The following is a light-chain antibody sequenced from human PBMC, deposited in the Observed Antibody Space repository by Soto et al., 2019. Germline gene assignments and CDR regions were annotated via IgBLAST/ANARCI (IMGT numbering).Light chain of an antibody. CDR2: GAS. CDR1: QSVSSTY. V-gene: IGKV3-20*01. J-gene: IGKJ1*01. CDR3: QQFGSSPRT. Sequence: VLTQSPGTLSLSPGERATLSCRASQSVSSTYLAWYQQKPGQAPRLLIYGASSRASGIPDRFSGSGSGTDFTLTISRLEPEDFAVYYCQQFGSSPRTFGQGTKVEI.